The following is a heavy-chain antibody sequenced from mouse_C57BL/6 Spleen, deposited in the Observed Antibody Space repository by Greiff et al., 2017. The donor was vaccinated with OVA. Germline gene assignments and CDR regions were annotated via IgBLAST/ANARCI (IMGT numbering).Heavy chain of an antibody. D-gene: IGHD1-1*01. V-gene: IGHV1-22*01. J-gene: IGHJ2*01. CDR2: INPNNGGT. CDR3: ARGYYGSSYYYFDY. Sequence: SGPELVKPGASVKMSCKASGYTFTDYNMHWVKQSHGKSLEWIGYINPNNGGTSYNQKFKGKATLTVNKSSSTAYMELRSLTSEDSAVYYCARGYYGSSYYYFDYWGQGTTLTVSS. CDR1: GYTFTDYN.